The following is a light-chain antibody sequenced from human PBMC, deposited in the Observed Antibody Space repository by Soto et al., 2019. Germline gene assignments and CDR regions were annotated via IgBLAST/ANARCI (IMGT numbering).Light chain of an antibody. V-gene: IGKV1-27*01. CDR2: AAS. Sequence: DIQMTQSPSSLSASVGDRVTITCRASQGISYYLAWYQQKPGKVPKLLIYAASTLQSGVPSRFSGSGSGTDFTLTISSLQPEDVATYYCQKYNSAPWTCGQGTKVEVK. CDR3: QKYNSAPWT. CDR1: QGISYY. J-gene: IGKJ1*01.